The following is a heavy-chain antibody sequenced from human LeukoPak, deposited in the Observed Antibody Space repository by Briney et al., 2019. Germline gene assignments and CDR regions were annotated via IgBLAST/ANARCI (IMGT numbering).Heavy chain of an antibody. CDR1: GGSMVNSGYY. V-gene: IGHV4-39*07. CDR2: ISYRGST. D-gene: IGHD6-13*01. CDR3: ARGRTGWGSSWYAEYFQH. J-gene: IGHJ1*01. Sequence: PSETLSLTCIVSGGSMVNSGYYWGWIRQPPGKGLEWIGSISYRGSTYYNPSLRSRVTMSVDTSKNQLSLKLSSVTAADTAVYYCARGRTGWGSSWYAEYFQHWGQGTLVTVSS.